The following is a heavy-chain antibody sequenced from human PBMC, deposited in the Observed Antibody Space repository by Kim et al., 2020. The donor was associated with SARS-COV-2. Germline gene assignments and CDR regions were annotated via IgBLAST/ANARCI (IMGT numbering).Heavy chain of an antibody. V-gene: IGHV3-15*01. D-gene: IGHD3-10*01. CDR3: TTCFGELLYPPSKYYFDD. CDR2: IKSKTDGGTT. CDR1: GFTFSNAW. J-gene: IGHJ4*02. Sequence: GGSLRLSCAASGFTFSNAWMSWVRQAPGKGLEWVGRIKSKTDGGTTDYAAPVKGRFTISRDDSKNTLYLQMNSLKTEDIAVYYCTTCFGELLYPPSKYYFDDWGQGTLVTVSS.